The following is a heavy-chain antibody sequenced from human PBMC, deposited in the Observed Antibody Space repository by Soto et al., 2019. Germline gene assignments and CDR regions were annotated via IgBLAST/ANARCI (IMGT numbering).Heavy chain of an antibody. V-gene: IGHV4-39*01. CDR2: VYQSGTT. D-gene: IGHD3-10*01. CDR1: GASISTSSDF. J-gene: IGHJ4*02. Sequence: SETLSLTCSVSGASISTSSDFWGWIRQAPGKGLEWIGNVYQSGTTRLNPSLKSRVSIFVDRSKNQFSPELNSATAADRAVYYCARQPESTSYFDYWGQGILVTVSS. CDR3: ARQPESTSYFDY.